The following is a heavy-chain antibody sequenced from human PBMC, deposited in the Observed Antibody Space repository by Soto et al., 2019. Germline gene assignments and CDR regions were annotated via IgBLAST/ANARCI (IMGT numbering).Heavy chain of an antibody. CDR3: ARNMDYFYGPGSGNGHGV. V-gene: IGHV1-2*02. D-gene: IGHD2-15*01. J-gene: IGHJ6*02. Sequence: QVQLVQSGAEVKEPGDSVRVSCEASGYTFTAYYIHWVRQVLGQGLEWMGWINTKFGDTTYAQDFQGRVSMTRDMSISTVYMELSRLPSADTAIYYCARNMDYFYGPGSGNGHGVWGQGTTVTVFS. CDR2: INTKFGDT. CDR1: GYTFTAYY.